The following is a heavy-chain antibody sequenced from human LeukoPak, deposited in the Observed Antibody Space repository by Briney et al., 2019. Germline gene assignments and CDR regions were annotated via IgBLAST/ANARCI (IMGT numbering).Heavy chain of an antibody. J-gene: IGHJ4*02. CDR3: ARVSSGSTFDY. V-gene: IGHV1-46*01. CDR2: INPSGGST. D-gene: IGHD1-26*01. CDR1: GYTITSYY. Sequence: GASVKVSCKTSGYTITSYYMHWVRQAPGQGLEWMGIINPSGGSTSYTQKFQGRATMTRDTSTSTVYMELSSLTSEDTAVYYCARVSSGSTFDYWGQGTLVTVS.